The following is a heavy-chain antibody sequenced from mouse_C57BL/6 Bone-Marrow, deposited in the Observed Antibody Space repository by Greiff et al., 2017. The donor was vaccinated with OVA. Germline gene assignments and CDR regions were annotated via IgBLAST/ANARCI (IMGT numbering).Heavy chain of an antibody. V-gene: IGHV1-81*01. CDR2: IYPSSGNT. D-gene: IGHD4-1*01. J-gene: IGHJ2*01. CDR1: GYTFTSYG. CDR3: AWDPYYFDY. Sequence: VQRVESGAELARPGASVKLSFKASGYTFTSYGISWVKQRTGQGLEWIGEIYPSSGNTYYNEKFKGKATLTADKSSSTAYMELRSLTSEDSAVYICAWDPYYFDYWGQGTTLTVSS.